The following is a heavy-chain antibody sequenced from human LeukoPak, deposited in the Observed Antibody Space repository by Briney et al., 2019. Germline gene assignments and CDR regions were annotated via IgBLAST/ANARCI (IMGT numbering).Heavy chain of an antibody. CDR3: ARGSYDYVWGSYRLRGLDY. CDR2: INHSGST. V-gene: IGHV4-34*01. J-gene: IGHJ4*02. Sequence: SETLSLTCAVYGGSFSGYYWSWIRQPPGKGLEWIGEINHSGSTNYNPSLKSRVTISVDTSKNQFSLKLSSVTAADTAVYYCARGSYDYVWGSYRLRGLDYWGQGTLVTVSS. CDR1: GGSFSGYY. D-gene: IGHD3-16*02.